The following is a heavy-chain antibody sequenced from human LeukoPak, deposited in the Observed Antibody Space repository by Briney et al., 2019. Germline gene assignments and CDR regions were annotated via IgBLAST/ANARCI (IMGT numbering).Heavy chain of an antibody. Sequence: GASVKVSCKASGYTFTGYYMHWVRQAPGQGLEWMGCINPNSGGTNYAQKFQGRVTMTRDTSISTAYMELSRLRSDDTAVYYCARDRVRSGYPFDYWGQGTLVTVSS. CDR2: INPNSGGT. V-gene: IGHV1-2*02. J-gene: IGHJ4*02. CDR1: GYTFTGYY. CDR3: ARDRVRSGYPFDY. D-gene: IGHD3-22*01.